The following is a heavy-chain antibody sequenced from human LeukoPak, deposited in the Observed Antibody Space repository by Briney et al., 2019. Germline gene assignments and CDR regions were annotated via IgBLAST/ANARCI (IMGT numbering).Heavy chain of an antibody. CDR2: ISSSSDTI. J-gene: IGHJ4*02. CDR3: ARDLNYYGSGSYYN. D-gene: IGHD3-10*01. CDR1: GFTFGPYT. Sequence: GGSLRLSCAASGFTFGPYTMNWVRQAPGKGLEWVSYISSSSDTIYYADSVKGRFTISRDNSKNTLYLQMNSLRAEDTAGYYCARDLNYYGSGSYYNWGQGTLVTVSS. V-gene: IGHV3-48*01.